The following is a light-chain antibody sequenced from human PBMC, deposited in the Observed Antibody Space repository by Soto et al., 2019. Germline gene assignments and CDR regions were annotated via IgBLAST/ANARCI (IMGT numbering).Light chain of an antibody. J-gene: IGKJ2*01. CDR2: GAS. CDR3: QQYGTSLYT. V-gene: IGKV3-20*01. CDR1: QSVSSNY. Sequence: EIVVTQSPGTLSLSPGERATLSCRASQSVSSNYLAWYQQKPGQAPRHLIYGASSRATGIPDRFSGSGSGTDFTLTISRLEPEDFAVYYCQQYGTSLYTFGQGTKLEIK.